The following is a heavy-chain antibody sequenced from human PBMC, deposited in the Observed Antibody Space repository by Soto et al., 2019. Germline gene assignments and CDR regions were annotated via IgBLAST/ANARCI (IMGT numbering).Heavy chain of an antibody. CDR2: IIPSLGIA. CDR3: ATGRDYRNYPPYYYYMDV. CDR1: GGTFSSYT. J-gene: IGHJ6*03. Sequence: QVQLVQSGAEVKRPGSSVKVSCKASGGTFSSYTISWVRQAPGQGLEWMGRIIPSLGIANYAQKFQGRVTITADKSTSTADRERSSLRSEDTAVYYCATGRDYRNYPPYYYYMDVWGKGTTVTVSS. V-gene: IGHV1-69*02. D-gene: IGHD4-4*01.